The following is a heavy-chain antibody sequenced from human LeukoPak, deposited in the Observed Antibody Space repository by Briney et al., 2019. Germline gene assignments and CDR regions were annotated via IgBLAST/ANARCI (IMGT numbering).Heavy chain of an antibody. J-gene: IGHJ4*02. CDR3: ARDHAVVTLGYY. CDR1: GFTFSSYA. V-gene: IGHV3-23*01. D-gene: IGHD4-23*01. Sequence: PGGSLRLSCAASGFTFSSYAMSWVRQAPGKGLEWVSAISGSGGSTYYADSVKGRFTISRDNSKNTLYLQMNSLRAEDTAVYYCARDHAVVTLGYYWGQGTLVTVSS. CDR2: ISGSGGST.